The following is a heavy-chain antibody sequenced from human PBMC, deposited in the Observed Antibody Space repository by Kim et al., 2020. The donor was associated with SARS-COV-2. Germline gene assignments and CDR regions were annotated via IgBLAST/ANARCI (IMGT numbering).Heavy chain of an antibody. J-gene: IGHJ4*02. D-gene: IGHD2-2*01. CDR2: ISFGGVT. Sequence: GGSLRLSCAASGFTFSNYGVSWVRQAPGKGLEWVSAISFGGVTDYADSVRGRFTTSRDNPKSTGYRQKNSLRAEDTTVYYCAGISGTTGCSDDYWGQGTLVTVSS. CDR3: AGISGTTGCSDDY. CDR1: GFTFSNYG. V-gene: IGHV3-23*01.